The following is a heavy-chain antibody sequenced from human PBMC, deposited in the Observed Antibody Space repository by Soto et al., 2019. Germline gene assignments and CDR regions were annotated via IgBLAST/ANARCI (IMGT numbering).Heavy chain of an antibody. Sequence: GGSLRLSCAASGFTVSSNYMSWVRQAPGKGLEWVSVIYSGGSTYYADSVKDRFTISRDNSKNTLYLQMNSLRAEDTAVYYCATEYSGYDYRLFDYWGQGTLVTVSS. CDR3: ATEYSGYDYRLFDY. CDR2: IYSGGST. V-gene: IGHV3-66*01. D-gene: IGHD5-12*01. CDR1: GFTVSSNY. J-gene: IGHJ4*02.